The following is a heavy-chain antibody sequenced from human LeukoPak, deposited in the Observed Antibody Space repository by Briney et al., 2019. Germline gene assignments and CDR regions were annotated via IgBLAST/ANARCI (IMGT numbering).Heavy chain of an antibody. V-gene: IGHV1-8*03. Sequence: ASVKVSCKASGYTFTSYDINWVRQATGQGLEWLGWMNPYTGKTGYAQKFQGRVTFTGDTSKRTAYMEVSSLTSEDTAVYYCARAPSPYYYDSSAYYSDYWGQGTLVTVSS. CDR2: MNPYTGKT. D-gene: IGHD3-22*01. CDR1: GYTFTSYD. CDR3: ARAPSPYYYDSSAYYSDY. J-gene: IGHJ4*02.